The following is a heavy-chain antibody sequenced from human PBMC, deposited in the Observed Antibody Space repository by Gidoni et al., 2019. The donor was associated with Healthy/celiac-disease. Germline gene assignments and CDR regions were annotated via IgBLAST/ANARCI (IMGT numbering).Heavy chain of an antibody. V-gene: IGHV4-39*01. D-gene: IGHD2-2*01. CDR3: VRSDQLLPGQQSWFDP. J-gene: IGHJ5*02. CDR2: IYYTGST. CDR1: GGSIRSTDYY. Sequence: QLQLQESGPGLVKPSETLSLTCTVSGGSIRSTDYYWGWLRQPPGKGLEWIGSIYYTGSTYYNPSLQSRVTISVDTSKNQFSLNLSSVTAADTAVYYCVRSDQLLPGQQSWFDPWGQGTLVTVSS.